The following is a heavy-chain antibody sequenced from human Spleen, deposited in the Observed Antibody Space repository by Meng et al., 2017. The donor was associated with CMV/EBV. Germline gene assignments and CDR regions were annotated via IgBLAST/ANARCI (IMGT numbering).Heavy chain of an antibody. Sequence: GDGGSISSSNLWTWVRQVPGKGLEWIGEIYHSGSTNYNPSLKSRVTISVDKFKNQFSLKLGSVTAADTAVYYCATIYHSRGFSSLDYWGQGTLVTVSS. V-gene: IGHV4-4*02. D-gene: IGHD3-22*01. J-gene: IGHJ4*02. CDR2: IYHSGST. CDR1: GGSISSSNL. CDR3: ATIYHSRGFSSLDY.